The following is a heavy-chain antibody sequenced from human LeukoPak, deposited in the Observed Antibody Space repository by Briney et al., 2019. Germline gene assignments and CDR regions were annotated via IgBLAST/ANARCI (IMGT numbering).Heavy chain of an antibody. D-gene: IGHD6-13*01. CDR2: INPNSGGT. CDR3: ARDGIYSRNFDAFDI. Sequence: GASVKVSCKASGYTFTAYYMHWVRRAPGQGPEWMGWINPNSGGTDYAQKFQGRVTMTRDTSISTAYMELSSLTSDDTAVYYCARDGIYSRNFDAFDIWGQGTMVTVSS. J-gene: IGHJ3*02. V-gene: IGHV1-2*02. CDR1: GYTFTAYY.